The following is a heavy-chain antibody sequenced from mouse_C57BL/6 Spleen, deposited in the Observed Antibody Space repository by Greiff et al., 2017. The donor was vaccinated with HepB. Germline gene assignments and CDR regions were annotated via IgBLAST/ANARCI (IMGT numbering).Heavy chain of an antibody. CDR3: ARGYGSSPWFAD. J-gene: IGHJ3*01. D-gene: IGHD1-1*01. CDR1: GFTFSDYY. CDR2: INYDGSST. V-gene: IGHV5-16*01. Sequence: EVHLVESEGGLVQPGSSMKLSCTASGFTFSDYYMAWVRQVPEKGLEWVANINYDGSSTYYLDSLKSRFIISRDNAKNILYLQMSSLKSEDPATYYWARGYGSSPWFADWGQGTLVTVSA.